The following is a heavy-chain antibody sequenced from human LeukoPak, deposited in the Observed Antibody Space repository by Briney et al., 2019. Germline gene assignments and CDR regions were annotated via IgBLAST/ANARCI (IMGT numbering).Heavy chain of an antibody. J-gene: IGHJ6*03. CDR1: GFSFSNYA. CDR2: ISGSSAAI. Sequence: PGGSLRLSCAAYGFSFSNYAMNWVRQAPGKGLEWVSYISGSSAAIYYADSVEGRFTISRDKAKNSLYPQMNSLRAEDTAVYYCARDPSRGYNYYSYMDVWGKGTTVTVSS. CDR3: ARDPSRGYNYYSYMDV. D-gene: IGHD6-13*01. V-gene: IGHV3-48*01.